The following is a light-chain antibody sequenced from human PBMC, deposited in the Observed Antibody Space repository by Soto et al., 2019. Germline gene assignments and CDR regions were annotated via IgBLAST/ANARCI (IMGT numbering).Light chain of an antibody. CDR1: QGIKND. CDR3: QQSFSAPDT. V-gene: IGKV1-17*01. J-gene: IGKJ2*01. CDR2: AVS. Sequence: DIQMTQSPSSLSASVGDGVTITCRASQGIKNDLAWYQQKPGKAPKRLIYAVSSLQSEVPSRFSGSGSGTEFTLTISSLHPEDFATYYCQQSFSAPDTFGPGTKVDIK.